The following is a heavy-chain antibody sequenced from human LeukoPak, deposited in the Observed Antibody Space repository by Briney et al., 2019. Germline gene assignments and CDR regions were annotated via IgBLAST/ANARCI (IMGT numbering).Heavy chain of an antibody. CDR3: ARGGIAVAGLSYYFDY. CDR2: IYYSGST. J-gene: IGHJ4*02. Sequence: SETLSLTCTVSGGSISSYYWSWIRQPPGKGLEWIGYIYYSGSTNYNPSLKSRVTISVDTSKNQFFLKLSSVTAADTAVYYCARGGIAVAGLSYYFDYWGQGTLVTVSS. D-gene: IGHD6-19*01. V-gene: IGHV4-59*01. CDR1: GGSISSYY.